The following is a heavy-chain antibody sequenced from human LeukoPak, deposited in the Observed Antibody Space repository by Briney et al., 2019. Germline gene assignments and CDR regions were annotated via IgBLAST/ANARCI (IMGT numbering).Heavy chain of an antibody. V-gene: IGHV4-4*07. D-gene: IGHD4-11*01. CDR3: ARHDYSNYVRH. CDR2: GFASGST. J-gene: IGHJ4*02. Sequence: SETLSLTCTVSGGSISSFYWSWIRQPAGKGLEWIGRGFASGSTIYNPSPKSRVTISVDKSKNQFSLELKSVTAADTAVYYCARHDYSNYVRHWGQGTLITVSS. CDR1: GGSISSFY.